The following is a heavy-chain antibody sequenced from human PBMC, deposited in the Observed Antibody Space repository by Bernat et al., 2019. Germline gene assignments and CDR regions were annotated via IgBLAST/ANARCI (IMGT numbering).Heavy chain of an antibody. CDR2: IYYSGST. V-gene: IGHV4-59*01. J-gene: IGHJ4*02. D-gene: IGHD6-6*01. CDR1: GGSISSYY. Sequence: QVQLQESGPGLVKPSETLSLTCTVSGGSISSYYWSWIRQPPGKGLEWIGYIYYSGSTNYNPSLKSRVTISVDTSKNQFSLKLSSVTAADTAVYYCARVSVIAARTPFDYWGQGTLVTVSS. CDR3: ARVSVIAARTPFDY.